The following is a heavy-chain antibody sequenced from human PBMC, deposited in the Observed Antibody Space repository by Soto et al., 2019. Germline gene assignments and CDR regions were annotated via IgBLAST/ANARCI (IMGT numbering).Heavy chain of an antibody. CDR3: AKDPREMATITPDY. D-gene: IGHD5-12*01. V-gene: IGHV3-30*18. CDR1: GFTFTSFG. CDR2: VSYDGIDE. Sequence: QVHLVESGGGVVQPGRSLRLSCAASGFTFTSFGIHWVRQAPGKGLEWVAVVSYDGIDENYADSVKGRFSISRDNSKKTLYLHMNSLRGDDKAVYYCAKDPREMATITPDYWGQGTLVTVSS. J-gene: IGHJ4*02.